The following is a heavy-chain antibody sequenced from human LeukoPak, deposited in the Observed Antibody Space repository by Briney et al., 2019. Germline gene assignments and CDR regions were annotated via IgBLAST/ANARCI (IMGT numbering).Heavy chain of an antibody. D-gene: IGHD3-10*01. CDR2: ASSPSGTI. Sequence: PVQPLDSPSVASSPSGTIYYADSVKGRFTISRDNAKNSLYLQMNSLRAEDTAVYYCARAYGSGRRFDYWGQGTLVTVSS. J-gene: IGHJ4*02. CDR3: ARAYGSGRRFDY. V-gene: IGHV3-48*04.